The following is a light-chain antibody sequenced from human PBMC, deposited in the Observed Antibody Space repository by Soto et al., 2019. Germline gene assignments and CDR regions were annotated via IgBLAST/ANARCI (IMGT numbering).Light chain of an antibody. CDR3: QQYGSSPLT. CDR1: QSVSSNY. J-gene: IGKJ4*01. CDR2: GPS. Sequence: EIVVTQSPGTLSLSPGERATLSCRASQSVSSNYLAWYQQKPGQAPRLLIYGPSSRATGIPDRFSGSGSGTDFTLTISRLEPEDFAVYYCQQYGSSPLTFGGGTKVEI. V-gene: IGKV3-20*01.